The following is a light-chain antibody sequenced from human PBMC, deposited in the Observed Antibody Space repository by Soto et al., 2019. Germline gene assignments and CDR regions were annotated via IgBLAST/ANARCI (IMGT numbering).Light chain of an antibody. CDR3: QQYMNWPPLT. J-gene: IGKJ4*01. V-gene: IGKV3-15*01. CDR2: AAS. Sequence: EIVMTQSPATLSVSPGETATLSCRASQSVASAVAWYQHKPGQAPRLLVVAASIRAPGVPGRFSGAGSGTEFTLTISSLQSEDFAVYYCQQYMNWPPLTFGGATTVEMK. CDR1: QSVASA.